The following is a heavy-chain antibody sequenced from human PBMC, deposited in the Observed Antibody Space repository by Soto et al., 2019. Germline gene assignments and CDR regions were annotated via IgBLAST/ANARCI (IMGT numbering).Heavy chain of an antibody. J-gene: IGHJ4*02. V-gene: IGHV3-74*01. Sequence: EVQLEESGGGLVQPGGSLRLSCAASGFTFSGYWMHWVRQAPGKGLVWVSRIDGDGSRTNYADSVKGRFTISRDNAKNTLYLQMNSLRAEDTAVYYCARELASYNDYWGQGTLVTVSS. CDR3: ARELASYNDY. CDR2: IDGDGSRT. D-gene: IGHD1-1*01. CDR1: GFTFSGYW.